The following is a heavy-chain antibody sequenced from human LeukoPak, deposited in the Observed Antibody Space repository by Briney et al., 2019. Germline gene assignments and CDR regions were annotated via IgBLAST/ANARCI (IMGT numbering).Heavy chain of an antibody. CDR3: ARVYSSGLAYYFDY. D-gene: IGHD6-19*01. J-gene: IGHJ4*02. V-gene: IGHV3-21*01. CDR1: GFTFSSYS. Sequence: GGSLRLSCAASGFTFSSYSMNWVRQAPGKGLEWVSSISSSSSYIYYADSVKGRFTISRDNAKNSLYLQMNSLRAEDTAVYYCARVYSSGLAYYFDYWGQGTLVTVSS. CDR2: ISSSSSYI.